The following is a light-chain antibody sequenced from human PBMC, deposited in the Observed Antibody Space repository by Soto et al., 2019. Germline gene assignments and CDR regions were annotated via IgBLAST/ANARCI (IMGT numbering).Light chain of an antibody. J-gene: IGLJ1*01. Sequence: QAVVTQEPSLTVSPGGTVTLTCGSSTGAVTNGHYPYWFQQKPGQAPRTLIYDTTNRHSWTPARFSGSLLGGKAALTISGAQPEDEAEYYCLLSYNGPYVFGTGNKVTVL. CDR2: DTT. CDR3: LLSYNGPYV. V-gene: IGLV7-46*01. CDR1: TGAVTNGHY.